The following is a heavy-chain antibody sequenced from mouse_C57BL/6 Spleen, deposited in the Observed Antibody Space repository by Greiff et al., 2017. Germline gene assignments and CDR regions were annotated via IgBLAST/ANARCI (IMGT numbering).Heavy chain of an antibody. CDR1: GFTFSSYG. CDR2: ISSGGSYT. CDR3: ARQRGY. V-gene: IGHV5-6*01. J-gene: IGHJ3*01. Sequence: EVHLVESGGDLVKPGGSLKLSCAASGFTFSSYGMSWVRQTPDKRLEWVATISSGGSYTYYPDSVKGRFTISRDNAKNTLYLQMSSLKSEDTAMYYCARQRGYWGQGTLVTVSA.